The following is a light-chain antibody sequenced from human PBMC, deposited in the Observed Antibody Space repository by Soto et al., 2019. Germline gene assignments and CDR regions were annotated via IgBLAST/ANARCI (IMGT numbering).Light chain of an antibody. CDR2: NNN. V-gene: IGLV1-44*01. CDR1: SSNIGSTT. CDR3: AAWDDSLNGVV. Sequence: QAVVTQPPSASGTPGQRVTIACSGSSSNIGSTTVKWYQQLPGTAPKLLIYNNNQRPSGVPDRFSGSKSDTSASLAISGLQAEDEADYYCAAWDDSLNGVVFGGGTKLTVL. J-gene: IGLJ3*02.